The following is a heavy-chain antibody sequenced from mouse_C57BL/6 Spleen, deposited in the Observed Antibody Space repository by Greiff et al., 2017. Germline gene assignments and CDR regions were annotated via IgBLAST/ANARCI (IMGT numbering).Heavy chain of an antibody. D-gene: IGHD2-3*01. CDR3: AAIYDGYYVSFAY. J-gene: IGHJ3*01. V-gene: IGHV5-9*01. Sequence: EVKLVESGGGLVKPGGSLKLSCAASGFTFSSYTMSWVRQTPEKRLAWVATISGGGGNTYYPDSVKGLFTISRDNAKNTLYLQMSSLRSEDTALYYCAAIYDGYYVSFAYWGQGTLVTVSA. CDR2: ISGGGGNT. CDR1: GFTFSSYT.